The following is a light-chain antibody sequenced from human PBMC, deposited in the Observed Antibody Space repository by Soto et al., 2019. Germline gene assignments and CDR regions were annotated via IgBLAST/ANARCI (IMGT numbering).Light chain of an antibody. CDR2: EDN. V-gene: IGLV6-57*03. Sequence: FMLTQPHSVSESPGQTVTISCTRSSGSIASNYVQWYQQRPGSAPTTVIYEDNQRPSGVPDRFSGSIDSSSNSASLTISGLKAEDEDDYYCQSYDRSNDVFGTGTKVTVL. J-gene: IGLJ1*01. CDR1: SGSIASNY. CDR3: QSYDRSNDV.